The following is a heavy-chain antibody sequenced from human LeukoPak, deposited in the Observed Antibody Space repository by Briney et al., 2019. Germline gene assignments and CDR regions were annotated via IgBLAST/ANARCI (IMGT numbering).Heavy chain of an antibody. D-gene: IGHD5-18*01. CDR3: ARDGGYSYGYSIYYYYAMDV. CDR1: GFTVSSNY. V-gene: IGHV3-66*01. Sequence: QPGGSLRLSCAASGFTVSSNYMSWVRQAPGKGLEWVSVIYSGGSTYYADSVKGRFTVSRDNSKNTLYLQMNSLRAEDTAVYYCARDGGYSYGYSIYYYYAMDVWGQGTTVTVSS. J-gene: IGHJ6*02. CDR2: IYSGGST.